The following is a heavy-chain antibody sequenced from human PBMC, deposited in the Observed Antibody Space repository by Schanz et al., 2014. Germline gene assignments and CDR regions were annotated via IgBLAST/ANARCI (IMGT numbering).Heavy chain of an antibody. D-gene: IGHD3-10*01. J-gene: IGHJ4*02. Sequence: EVQLVESGGGLIQPGVSLRLSCAASGFSFSSYAMGWVRQAPGKGLEWISYITGTGTVMYADSVKGRFTISRDNGKNSLSLQMNSLRPEDTAVYYCAKYRGYYRVSGSYRELEYWGQGTLVTVSS. CDR2: ITGTGTV. CDR3: AKYRGYYRVSGSYRELEY. V-gene: IGHV3-48*01. CDR1: GFSFSSYA.